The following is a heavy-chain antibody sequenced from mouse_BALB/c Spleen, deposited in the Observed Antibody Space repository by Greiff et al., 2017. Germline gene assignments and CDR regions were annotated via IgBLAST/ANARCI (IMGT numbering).Heavy chain of an antibody. CDR3: ARSYDGYYSYAMDY. J-gene: IGHJ4*01. Sequence: VMLVESGPGLVAPSQSLSITCTVSGFSLTSYGVHWVRQPPGKGLEWLGVIWAGGSTNYNSALMSRLSISKDNSKSQVFLKMNSLQTDDTAMYYCARSYDGYYSYAMDYWGQGTSVTVSS. CDR2: IWAGGST. D-gene: IGHD2-3*01. CDR1: GFSLTSYG. V-gene: IGHV2-9*02.